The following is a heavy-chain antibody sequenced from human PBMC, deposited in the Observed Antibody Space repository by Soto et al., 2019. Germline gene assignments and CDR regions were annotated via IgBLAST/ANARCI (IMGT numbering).Heavy chain of an antibody. V-gene: IGHV3-11*06. CDR1: GFTFSDYY. J-gene: IGHJ5*02. D-gene: IGHD3-22*01. Sequence: PGGSLRLSCAASGFTFSDYYMSWIRQAPGKGLEWVSYISSSSYTNYADSVKGRFTISRDNAKNSLYLQMNSLRAEDTAVYYCARADGRYYYDSSGYKPNWFDPWGQGTLVTVSS. CDR3: ARADGRYYYDSSGYKPNWFDP. CDR2: ISSSSYT.